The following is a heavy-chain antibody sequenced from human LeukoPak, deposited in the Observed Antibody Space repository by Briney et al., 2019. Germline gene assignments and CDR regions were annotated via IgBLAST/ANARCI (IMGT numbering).Heavy chain of an antibody. CDR1: GFTFSGYA. CDR2: ISGSGGGT. J-gene: IGHJ3*02. D-gene: IGHD3-22*01. V-gene: IGHV3-23*01. Sequence: GGSLRLSCAASGFTFSGYAMSWVRQAPGKGLEWVSAISGSGGGTYYADSVKGRVTISRDNSKNALYLKMNSLRAEDTGVYYCARLWYYYDSSGYRDAFDIWGQGTMVTVSS. CDR3: ARLWYYYDSSGYRDAFDI.